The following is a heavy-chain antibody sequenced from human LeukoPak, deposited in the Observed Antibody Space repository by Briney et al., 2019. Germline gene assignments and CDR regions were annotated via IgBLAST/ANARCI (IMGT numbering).Heavy chain of an antibody. CDR2: IKQDGSEK. CDR1: GFTFSSYA. D-gene: IGHD3-3*02. V-gene: IGHV3-7*01. Sequence: GGSLRLSCAASGFTFSSYAMHWVRQAPGKGLEWVANIKQDGSEKYYVDSVKGRFTISRDNAKNSLYLQMNSLRAEDTAVYYCARDGISSYYYMDVWGKGTTVTISS. J-gene: IGHJ6*03. CDR3: ARDGISSYYYMDV.